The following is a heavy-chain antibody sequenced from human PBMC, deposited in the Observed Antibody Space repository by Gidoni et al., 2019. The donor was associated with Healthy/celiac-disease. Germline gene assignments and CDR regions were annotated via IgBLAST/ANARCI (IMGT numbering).Heavy chain of an antibody. V-gene: IGHV4-34*01. CDR1: GGSFSGYY. D-gene: IGHD2-2*02. Sequence: QVQLQQWGAGLLKPSETLSLTCAVYGGSFSGYYWSWIRQPPGKGLEWIGEINHSGSTNYNPSLKSRVTISVDTSKNQFSLKLSSVTAADTAVYYCARVRPNCSSTSCYRPYYYYYYMDVWGRGTTVTVSS. J-gene: IGHJ6*03. CDR2: INHSGST. CDR3: ARVRPNCSSTSCYRPYYYYYYMDV.